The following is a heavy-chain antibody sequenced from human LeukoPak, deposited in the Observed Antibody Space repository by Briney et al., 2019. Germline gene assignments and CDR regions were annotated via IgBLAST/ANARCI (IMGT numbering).Heavy chain of an antibody. D-gene: IGHD4-17*01. J-gene: IGHJ4*02. CDR3: AKEERACDYV. CDR1: GFSFESYD. CDR2: ISGSGGKT. Sequence: GGSLRLSCAPSGFSFESYDMSWVRQAPGRGLEGVSSISGSGGKTYYADSVKGRFAISRDNAKNTLYLQMSSLRAEDTAVYYCAKEERACDYVGGQGTLVTVSS. V-gene: IGHV3-23*01.